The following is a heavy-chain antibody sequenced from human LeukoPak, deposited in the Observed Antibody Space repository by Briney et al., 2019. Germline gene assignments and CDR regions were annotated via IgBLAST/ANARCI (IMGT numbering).Heavy chain of an antibody. J-gene: IGHJ5*02. CDR3: ARDRRETMITFGGVMTAGWFDP. CDR1: GYTFTSYG. D-gene: IGHD3-16*01. V-gene: IGHV1-18*01. Sequence: ASVKVSCKASGYTFTSYGISWVRQAPGQGLEWMGWISAYNGNTNYAQKLQGRVTMTTGTSTSTAYMELRSLRSDDTAVYYCARDRRETMITFGGVMTAGWFDPWGQGTLVTVSS. CDR2: ISAYNGNT.